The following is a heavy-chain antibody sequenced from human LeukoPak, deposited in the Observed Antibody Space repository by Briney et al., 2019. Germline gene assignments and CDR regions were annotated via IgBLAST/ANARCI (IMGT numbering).Heavy chain of an antibody. Sequence: SETLSLTCTVSGGSISSYYWSWIRQPPGKGLEWIGYIYYSGSTNYNPSFKSRVTISLDTSKNLFSLRLPSVTAADSAVYFCARGPGLNWFDPWGQGTLVTVSS. V-gene: IGHV4-59*01. J-gene: IGHJ5*02. CDR2: IYYSGST. CDR1: GGSISSYY. CDR3: ARGPGLNWFDP.